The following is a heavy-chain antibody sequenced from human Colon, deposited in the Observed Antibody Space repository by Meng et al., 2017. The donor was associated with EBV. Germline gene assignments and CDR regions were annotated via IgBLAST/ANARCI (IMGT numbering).Heavy chain of an antibody. D-gene: IGHD2-15*01. CDR2: INHVGST. Sequence: VQLKQWGAGLLKPSETLSLTCTVYGGSFSDSYWTWIRQPPGKGLEWIGEINHVGSTTYNPSLKSRVTISVDTSKNQFSLKLSSVTAADAAVYYCASSDCSGGTCYLDCWGQGTLVTVSS. J-gene: IGHJ4*02. CDR3: ASSDCSGGTCYLDC. V-gene: IGHV4-34*01. CDR1: GGSFSDSY.